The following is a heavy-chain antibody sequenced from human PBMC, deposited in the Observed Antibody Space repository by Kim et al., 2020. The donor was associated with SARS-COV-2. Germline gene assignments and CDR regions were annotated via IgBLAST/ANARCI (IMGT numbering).Heavy chain of an antibody. D-gene: IGHD6-6*01. J-gene: IGHJ5*02. CDR2: IYYSGST. CDR3: ARLYPEYSSSGHWFDP. Sequence: SETLSLTCTVSGGSISSYYWSWIRQPPGKGLEWIGYIYYSGSTNYNPSLKSRVTISVDTSKNQFSLKLSSVTAADTAVYYCARLYPEYSSSGHWFDPWGQGTLVTVSS. V-gene: IGHV4-59*08. CDR1: GGSISSYY.